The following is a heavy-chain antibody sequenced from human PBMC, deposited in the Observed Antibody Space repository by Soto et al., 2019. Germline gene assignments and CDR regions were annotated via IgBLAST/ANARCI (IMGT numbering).Heavy chain of an antibody. CDR3: ANEGRFGSSWPAGDS. V-gene: IGHV3-23*01. CDR1: GFTFSSHT. CDR2: ISGSGTGT. D-gene: IGHD6-13*01. J-gene: IGHJ5*01. Sequence: GGSLRLSCAASGFTFSSHTMNWVRQAPGKGLEWVSGISGSGTGTYYAASVKGRFTISRDNSEEAVYLQMSSLAAEDTAVYYCANEGRFGSSWPAGDSWGQGTLVTVSS.